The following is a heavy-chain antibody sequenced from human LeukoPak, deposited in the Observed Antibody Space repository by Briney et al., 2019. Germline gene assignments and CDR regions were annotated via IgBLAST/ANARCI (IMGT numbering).Heavy chain of an antibody. J-gene: IGHJ4*02. CDR3: ARGGRSTYFDWSPDY. D-gene: IGHD3-9*01. Sequence: GGSLRLSCAASGFTFSSYAMSWVRQAPGKGLEWVSGISGGGDYADYADSVKGRFTISRDNSKNMLYSQMNSLRAEDTAVYYCARGGRSTYFDWSPDYWGQGTLVTVSS. CDR2: ISGGGDYA. CDR1: GFTFSSYA. V-gene: IGHV3-23*01.